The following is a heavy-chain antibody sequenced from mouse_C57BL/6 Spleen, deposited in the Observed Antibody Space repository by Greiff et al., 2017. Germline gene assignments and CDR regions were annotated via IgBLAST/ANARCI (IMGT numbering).Heavy chain of an antibody. J-gene: IGHJ3*01. Sequence: QVQLQQPGAELVKPGASVKLSCKASGYTFTSYWMHWVKQRPGQGLEWIGMIHPNSGSTNYNEKFKSKATLTVDKSSSTAYMQLSSLTSEDSAVYCCANDYGSSYWFAYWGQGTLVTVSA. CDR2: IHPNSGST. CDR3: ANDYGSSYWFAY. D-gene: IGHD1-1*01. CDR1: GYTFTSYW. V-gene: IGHV1-64*01.